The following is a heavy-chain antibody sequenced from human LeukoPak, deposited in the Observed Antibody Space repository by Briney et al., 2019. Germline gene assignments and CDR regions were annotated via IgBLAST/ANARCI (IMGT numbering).Heavy chain of an antibody. CDR3: ARSGWVVAAPIQH. Sequence: GGSLRLSCAASGFTFSSYSMNWVRQAPGKGLEWVSSISSSSSYIYYADSVKGRFTISRDNAKNSLYLQMNSLRAEDTAVYYCARSGWVVAAPIQHWGQGTLVTVSS. V-gene: IGHV3-21*01. CDR1: GFTFSSYS. D-gene: IGHD2-15*01. J-gene: IGHJ1*01. CDR2: ISSSSSYI.